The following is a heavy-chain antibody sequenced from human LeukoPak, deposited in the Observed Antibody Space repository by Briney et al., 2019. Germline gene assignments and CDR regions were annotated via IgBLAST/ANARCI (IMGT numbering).Heavy chain of an antibody. CDR2: IYYSGST. Sequence: PSETLSLTCTVSGGSISNYYWGWIRQPPGKGLEWIGSIYYSGSTYYNPSLKSRVTISVDTSKNQFSLKLSSVTAADTAVYYCARRPGIAAAAGFDYWGQGTLVTVSS. CDR3: ARRPGIAAAAGFDY. D-gene: IGHD6-13*01. V-gene: IGHV4-39*01. CDR1: GGSISNYY. J-gene: IGHJ4*02.